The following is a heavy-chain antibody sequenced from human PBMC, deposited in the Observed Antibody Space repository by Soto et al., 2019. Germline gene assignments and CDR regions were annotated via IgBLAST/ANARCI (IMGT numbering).Heavy chain of an antibody. CDR1: GDSVSSNSAA. D-gene: IGHD5-12*01. J-gene: IGHJ6*02. CDR3: ARYGVSILAGGYGMDV. V-gene: IGHV6-1*01. CDR2: TYYRSKWYN. Sequence: SQTLSLTCAISGDSVSSNSAAWNWIRQSPSRGLEWLGRTYYRSKWYNDYAVSVKSRITINPDTSKNQFSLQLNSVTPEDTAVYYCARYGVSILAGGYGMDVWGQGTTVTVSS.